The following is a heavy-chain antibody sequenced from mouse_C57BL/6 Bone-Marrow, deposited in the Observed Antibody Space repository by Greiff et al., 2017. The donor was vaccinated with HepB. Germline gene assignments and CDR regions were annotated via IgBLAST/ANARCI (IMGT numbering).Heavy chain of an antibody. D-gene: IGHD1-1*01. CDR2: IYPGSGNT. J-gene: IGHJ1*03. CDR1: GYTFTDYY. Sequence: QVQLKESGAELVRPGASVKLSCKASGYTFTDYYINWVKQRPGQGLEWIARIYPGSGNTYYNEKFKGKATLTAEKSSSTAYMQLSSLTSEDSAVYFCAKGRGSRGDYWYFDVWGTGTTVTVSS. CDR3: AKGRGSRGDYWYFDV. V-gene: IGHV1-76*01.